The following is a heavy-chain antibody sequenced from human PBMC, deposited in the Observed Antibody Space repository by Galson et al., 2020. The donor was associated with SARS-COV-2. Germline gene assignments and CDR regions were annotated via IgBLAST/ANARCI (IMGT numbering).Heavy chain of an antibody. Sequence: ALHGESLKISCAASGFTFTTYWMHWVRQIPGKGLVWVSRISIDGSRTDYADSVKGRFTISRDNAKNTLYLQMNSLSDEDTAVYFCARGLHIPKVAGRGATRGMNWYFDLWGRGTLVTVSS. CDR3: ARGLHIPKVAGRGATRGMNWYFDL. CDR2: ISIDGSRT. J-gene: IGHJ2*01. D-gene: IGHD2-21*01. V-gene: IGHV3-74*01. CDR1: GFTFTTYW.